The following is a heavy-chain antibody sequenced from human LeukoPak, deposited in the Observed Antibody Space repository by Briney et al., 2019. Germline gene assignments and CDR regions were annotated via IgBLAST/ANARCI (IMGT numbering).Heavy chain of an antibody. V-gene: IGHV4-30-2*01. D-gene: IGHD3-3*02. Sequence: PSQTLSLTCAVSGGSISSGGYSWSWIRQPPGKGLEWIGYMYHSGSTYYNPSLKSRVTISVDRSKNQFSLKLSSVTAADTAVYYCARGISVKWAFDIWGQGTMVTVSS. CDR2: MYHSGST. CDR3: ARGISVKWAFDI. CDR1: GGSISSGGYS. J-gene: IGHJ3*02.